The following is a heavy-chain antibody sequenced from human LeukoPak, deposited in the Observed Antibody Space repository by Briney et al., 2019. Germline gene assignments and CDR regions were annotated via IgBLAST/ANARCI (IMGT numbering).Heavy chain of an antibody. CDR3: ARGSIVGATRRSPDFDY. D-gene: IGHD1-26*01. CDR1: GYTFTSYD. Sequence: ASVKVSCKASGYTFTSYDINWVRQATGQGLEWMGWTNPNSGNTGYAQKFQGRVTMTRNTSISTAYMELSSLRSEDTAVYYCARGSIVGATRRSPDFDYWGQGTLVTVSS. CDR2: TNPNSGNT. V-gene: IGHV1-8*01. J-gene: IGHJ4*02.